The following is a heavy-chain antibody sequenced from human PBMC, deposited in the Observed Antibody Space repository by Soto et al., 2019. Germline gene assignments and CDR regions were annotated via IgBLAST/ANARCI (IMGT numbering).Heavy chain of an antibody. CDR2: ISYDGSNK. J-gene: IGHJ4*02. CDR3: AKDAVEYYFDY. CDR1: GFTFSSYG. V-gene: IGHV3-30*18. Sequence: PGGSLRLSCAASGFTFSSYGMHWVRQAPGKGLEWVAVISYDGSNKYYADSVKGRFTISRDNSKNTLYLQMNSLRAEDTAVYYCAKDAVEYYFDYWGQGTLVTVSS. D-gene: IGHD3-3*01.